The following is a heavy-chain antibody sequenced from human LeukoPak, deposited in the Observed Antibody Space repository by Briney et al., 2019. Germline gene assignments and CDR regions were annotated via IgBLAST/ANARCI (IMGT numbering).Heavy chain of an antibody. J-gene: IGHJ4*02. CDR1: GYSISSGYY. V-gene: IGHV4-38-2*02. D-gene: IGHD3-3*01. Sequence: SETLSLTCTVSGYSISSGYYWGWIRPPPGKGLEWIGSIYRSGSTYYNPSLKSRVTISVDTSKNQFSLKLSSVTAADTAVYYCARLKLDVMSGGGYFDYWGQGTLVTVSS. CDR2: IYRSGST. CDR3: ARLKLDVMSGGGYFDY.